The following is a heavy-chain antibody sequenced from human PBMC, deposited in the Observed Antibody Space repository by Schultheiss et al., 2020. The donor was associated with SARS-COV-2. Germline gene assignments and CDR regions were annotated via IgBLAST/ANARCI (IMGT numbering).Heavy chain of an antibody. CDR3: ARIMITFGGPSFDY. J-gene: IGHJ4*02. CDR1: GFTFSSYS. V-gene: IGHV3-48*02. Sequence: GGSLRLSCAASGFTFSSYSMNWDRQAPGKGLEWVSYISSSSSTIYYADSVKGRFTISRDNAKNSLYLQMNSLRDEDTAVYYCARIMITFGGPSFDYWGQGTLVTVSS. CDR2: ISSSSSTI. D-gene: IGHD3-16*01.